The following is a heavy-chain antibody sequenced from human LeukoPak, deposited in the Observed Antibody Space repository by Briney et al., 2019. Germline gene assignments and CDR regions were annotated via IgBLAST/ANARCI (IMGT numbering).Heavy chain of an antibody. D-gene: IGHD1-1*01. CDR1: GFTFSSYS. CDR3: AKDSQSTGTTYYYGMDV. Sequence: GGSLRLSCAASGFTFSSYSMNWVRQAPGKGLEWVSYISSSSSTIYYADSVKGRFTISRDNSKDTLYLQMNSLRAEDTAVYYCAKDSQSTGTTYYYGMDVWGQGTTVTVSS. J-gene: IGHJ6*02. V-gene: IGHV3-48*01. CDR2: ISSSSSTI.